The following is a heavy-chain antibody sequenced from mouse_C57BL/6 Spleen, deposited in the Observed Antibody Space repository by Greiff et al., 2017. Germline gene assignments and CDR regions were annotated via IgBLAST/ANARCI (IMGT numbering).Heavy chain of an antibody. CDR2: INYDGSST. J-gene: IGHJ2*01. CDR1: GFTFSDYY. V-gene: IGHV5-16*01. D-gene: IGHD4-1*01. CDR3: ARVGNWAYFDY. Sequence: EVQVVESEGGLVQPGSSMKLSCTASGFTFSDYYMAWVRQVPEKGLEWVANINYDGSSTYYLDSLKSRFIISRDNAKNILYLQMSSLKSEDTATYYCARVGNWAYFDYWGQGTTLTVSS.